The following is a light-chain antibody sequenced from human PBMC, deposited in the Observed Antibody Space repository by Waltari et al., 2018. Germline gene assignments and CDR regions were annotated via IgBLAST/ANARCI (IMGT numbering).Light chain of an antibody. CDR2: RNN. J-gene: IGLJ3*02. V-gene: IGLV1-44*01. CDR1: SSNIGSNT. CDR3: AAWDDSLNGWV. Sequence: QSVLTQPPSASGTPGKRVTISCSGSSSNIGSNTVTWYQQLPGTAPTLLIYRNNQRPSGVPDRFSGSKSGTSASLAISGLQSEDEADYYCAAWDDSLNGWVFGGGTKLTVL.